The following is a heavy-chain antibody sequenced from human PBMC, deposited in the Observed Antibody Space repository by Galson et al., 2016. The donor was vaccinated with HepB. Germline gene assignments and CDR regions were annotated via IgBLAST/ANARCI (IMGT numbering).Heavy chain of an antibody. CDR2: IYYSGSD. D-gene: IGHD4-17*01. V-gene: IGHV4-39*01. CDR3: ARHGANTVTTRRVFDF. J-gene: IGHJ4*02. Sequence: SETLSLTCSVSGGSISSNTYYWGWIRQPPGKGLEWIGSIYYSGSDYYNQSLKSRFTISVDTSKNHFSLKLSSVTDADTAVYYCARHGANTVTTRRVFDFWGQGTQVTVSS. CDR1: GGSISSNTYY.